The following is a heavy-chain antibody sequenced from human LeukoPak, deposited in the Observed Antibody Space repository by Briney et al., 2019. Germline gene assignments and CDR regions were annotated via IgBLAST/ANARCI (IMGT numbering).Heavy chain of an antibody. CDR1: GGSFSGYY. D-gene: IGHD3-10*01. J-gene: IGHJ4*02. CDR3: ARGLLSATSGITMVRGVIEDY. Sequence: SETLSLTCAVYGGSFSGYYWSRIRQPPGKGLEWIGEINHSGSTNYNPSLKSRVTISVDTSKNQFSLKLSSVTAADTAVYYCARGLLSATSGITMVRGVIEDYWGQGTLVTVSS. V-gene: IGHV4-34*01. CDR2: INHSGST.